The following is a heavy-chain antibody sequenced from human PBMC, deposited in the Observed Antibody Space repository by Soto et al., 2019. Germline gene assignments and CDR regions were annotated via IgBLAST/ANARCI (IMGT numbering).Heavy chain of an antibody. CDR1: GYTFTSYD. CDR2: MNPNSGNT. J-gene: IGHJ6*02. V-gene: IGHV1-8*01. CDR3: ARGHDYYYGMDV. Sequence: SVKVSCKASGYTFTSYDINWVRQATGQGLEWMGWMNPNSGNTGYAQKFQGRVTMTRNTSISTAYMELSSLRSEDTAVYYCARGHDYYYGMDVWGQGTTVTVSS.